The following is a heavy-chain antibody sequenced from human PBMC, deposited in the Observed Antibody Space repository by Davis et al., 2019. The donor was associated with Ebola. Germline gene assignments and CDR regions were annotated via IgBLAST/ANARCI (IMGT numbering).Heavy chain of an antibody. V-gene: IGHV1-18*04. CDR3: ARDTSYYYDSSGYYPDY. CDR2: ISAYNGNT. Sequence: ASVKVSCKASGYTFTSYYMHWVRQAPGQGLEWMGWISAYNGNTNYAQKLQGRVTMTTDTSTSTAYMELRSLRSDDTAVYYCARDTSYYYDSSGYYPDYWGQGTLVTVSS. J-gene: IGHJ4*02. CDR1: GYTFTSYY. D-gene: IGHD3-22*01.